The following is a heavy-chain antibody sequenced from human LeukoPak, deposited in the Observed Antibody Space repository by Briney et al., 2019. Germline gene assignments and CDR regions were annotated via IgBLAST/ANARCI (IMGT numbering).Heavy chain of an antibody. V-gene: IGHV3-23*01. Sequence: QPGGSLRLSCAAAGFTFSSYAMSWVRQAPGKGLGWVSAISGSGGSTYYADSVKSRFTISRDNSKNTLYLQMNSLRAEDTAVYYCAKHSGSYYTAFDYWGQGTLVTVSS. D-gene: IGHD1-26*01. J-gene: IGHJ4*02. CDR2: ISGSGGST. CDR3: AKHSGSYYTAFDY. CDR1: GFTFSSYA.